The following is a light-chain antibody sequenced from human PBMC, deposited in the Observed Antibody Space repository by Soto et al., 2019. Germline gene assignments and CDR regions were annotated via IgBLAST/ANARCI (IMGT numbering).Light chain of an antibody. Sequence: EIVMTQSPATLSVSPGERATLSCRASQSVTTNLAWYQQKPGQSPRLLIYGASTRATGIPARFSGSGSGTEFTLTISSLEPEDFAVYYCQQRSNWPPTFGGGTKVDI. J-gene: IGKJ4*01. CDR1: QSVTTN. CDR3: QQRSNWPPT. V-gene: IGKV3-15*01. CDR2: GAS.